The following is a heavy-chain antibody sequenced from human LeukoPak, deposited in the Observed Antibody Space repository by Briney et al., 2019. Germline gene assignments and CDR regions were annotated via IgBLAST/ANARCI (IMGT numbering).Heavy chain of an antibody. D-gene: IGHD3-22*01. CDR2: MNPNSGNT. CDR1: GYTFTSYD. Sequence: ASVKVSCKASGYTFTSYDINWVRQATGQGLEWMGWMNPNSGNTGYAQKLQGRVTMTRNPSISTAYMELRSLRSEDTAVYYCALYYDSSGYYDFNDAFDIWGQGTMVTVSS. CDR3: ALYYDSSGYYDFNDAFDI. V-gene: IGHV1-8*01. J-gene: IGHJ3*02.